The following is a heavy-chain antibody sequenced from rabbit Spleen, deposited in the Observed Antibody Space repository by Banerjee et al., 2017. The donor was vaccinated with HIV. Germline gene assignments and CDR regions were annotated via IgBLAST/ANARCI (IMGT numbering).Heavy chain of an antibody. J-gene: IGHJ4*01. V-gene: IGHV1S7*01. Sequence: QLKESGGGLVQPGGSLKLSCKASGFDFSSYYMSWVRQAPGKGLEWIGYIDPVFGTTYYASWVNGRFTISSHNAQNTLYLQLNSLTAADTATYFCARGEHFSVGFGAFAIYLDLWGPGTLVTVS. D-gene: IGHD6-1*01. CDR3: ARGEHFSVGFGAFAIYLDL. CDR1: GFDFSSYY. CDR2: IDPVFGTT.